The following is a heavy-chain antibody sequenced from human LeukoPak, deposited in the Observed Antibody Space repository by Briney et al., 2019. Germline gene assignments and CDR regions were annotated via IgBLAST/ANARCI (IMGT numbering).Heavy chain of an antibody. CDR1: GGXISSSSYY. J-gene: IGHJ3*01. V-gene: IGHV4-39*02. D-gene: IGHD4-17*01. CDR2: IYYSGST. CDR3: ARDYGDYLL. Sequence: PSETLSLTCTVSGGXISSSSYYWGWIRQPPGKGLEWVGSIYYSGSTYYNPSLKSRVTISVDTSKNQFSLKLSSVTAADTAVYYCARDYGDYLLWGQGTMVTVSS.